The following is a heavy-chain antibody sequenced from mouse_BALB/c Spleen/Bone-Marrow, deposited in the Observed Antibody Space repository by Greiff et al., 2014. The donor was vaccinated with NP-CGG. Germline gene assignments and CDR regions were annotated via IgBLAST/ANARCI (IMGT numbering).Heavy chain of an antibody. D-gene: IGHD1-1*01. V-gene: IGHV1S53*02. CDR3: NYYGNTFDY. CDR2: ISPGTGSI. CDR1: GYTFTDHA. Sequence: VKLQESDAELVKPGASVKISCKASGYTFTDHAIHRVKQKPEQGLEWIGYISPGTGSIKYNEKFKDKVTLTADKSSSTAYMQLNSLTSEDSTVYFCNYYGNTFDYWGQGTTLTVSS. J-gene: IGHJ2*01.